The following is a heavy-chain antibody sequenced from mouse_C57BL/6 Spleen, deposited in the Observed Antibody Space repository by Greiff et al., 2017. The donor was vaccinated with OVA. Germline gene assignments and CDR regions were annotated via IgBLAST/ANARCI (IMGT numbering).Heavy chain of an antibody. V-gene: IGHV1-53*01. J-gene: IGHJ2*01. Sequence: VQLQQPGTELVKPGASVKLSCKASGYTFTSYWMHWVKQRPGQGLEWIGNINPSNGGTNYNEKFKSKATLTVDKSSSTAYMQLSSLTSEDSAVYYCARYDGYYAYYFDYWGQGTTLTVSS. D-gene: IGHD2-3*01. CDR1: GYTFTSYW. CDR3: ARYDGYYAYYFDY. CDR2: INPSNGGT.